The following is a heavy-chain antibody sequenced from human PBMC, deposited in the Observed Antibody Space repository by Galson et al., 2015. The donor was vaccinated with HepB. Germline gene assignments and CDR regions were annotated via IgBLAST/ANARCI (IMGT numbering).Heavy chain of an antibody. V-gene: IGHV1-18*01. CDR3: ARVSSSSKYYYYYMDV. CDR1: GYTFTSYG. Sequence: SVKVSCKASGYTFTSYGISWVRQAPGQGLEWMGWISAYNGNTNYAQKLQGRVTMTTDTSTSTAYMELRSLRSDDTAVYYCARVSSSSKYYYYYMDVWGKGTTVTVSS. CDR2: ISAYNGNT. J-gene: IGHJ6*03. D-gene: IGHD6-6*01.